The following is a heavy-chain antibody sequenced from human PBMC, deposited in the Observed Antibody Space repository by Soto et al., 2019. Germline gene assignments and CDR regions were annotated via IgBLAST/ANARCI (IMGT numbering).Heavy chain of an antibody. CDR1: GGTFSSYA. Sequence: SVKVSCKASGGTFSSYAISWVRQAPGQGLEWMGGIIPIFCTANYAQKFQGRVTITADESTSTAYMELSSLRSEDTAVYYCARGLTRATRYYYYGMDVWGQGTTVTVSS. J-gene: IGHJ6*02. CDR2: IIPIFCTA. V-gene: IGHV1-69*13. CDR3: ARGLTRATRYYYYGMDV.